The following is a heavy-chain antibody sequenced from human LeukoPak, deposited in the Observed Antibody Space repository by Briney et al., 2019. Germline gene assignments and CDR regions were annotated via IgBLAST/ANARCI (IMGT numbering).Heavy chain of an antibody. D-gene: IGHD6-13*01. Sequence: ASVKVSCKASGFTFTSFGFSWVRQAPGQGLEWMGWISAYNGNTNYAQNLQGRVTMTTDASTSTVYMELRSLRSDDTAMDYCRRWRASSSWPPGYLQPWGPGTLVIVSS. CDR3: RRWRASSSWPPGYLQP. CDR2: ISAYNGNT. J-gene: IGHJ1*01. V-gene: IGHV1-18*01. CDR1: GFTFTSFG.